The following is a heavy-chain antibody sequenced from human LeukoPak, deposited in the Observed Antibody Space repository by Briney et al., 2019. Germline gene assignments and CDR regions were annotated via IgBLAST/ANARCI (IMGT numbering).Heavy chain of an antibody. J-gene: IGHJ3*02. CDR3: ARTSYRDAFDI. D-gene: IGHD2-2*01. Sequence: SETLSLTCTVSGGSISSYYWSWIRQPPGKGLEWIGYIYYSGSTNYNPSLKSRVTISVDTSKNQFSLKLSSVTAADTAVYYCARTSYRDAFDIWGQGTMVTVSS. V-gene: IGHV4-59*01. CDR1: GGSISSYY. CDR2: IYYSGST.